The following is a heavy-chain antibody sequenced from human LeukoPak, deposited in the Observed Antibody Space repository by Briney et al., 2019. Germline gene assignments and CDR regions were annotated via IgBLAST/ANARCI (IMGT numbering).Heavy chain of an antibody. CDR2: VSAYNGNT. J-gene: IGHJ5*02. CDR1: GYTFSNYG. CDR3: ARAGGVSFVARWFDP. V-gene: IGHV1-18*01. D-gene: IGHD3-16*01. Sequence: ASVKVSCKASGYTFSNYGISWVRQAPGQGLEWLGWVSAYNGNTNYAQKLQGRVTMTTDTSTGIAYMELKSLRSDDTAVYYCARAGGVSFVARWFDPWSQASLVTVSS.